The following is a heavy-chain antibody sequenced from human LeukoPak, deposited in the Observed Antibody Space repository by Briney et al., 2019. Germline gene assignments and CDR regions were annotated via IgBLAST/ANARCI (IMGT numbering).Heavy chain of an antibody. CDR1: GYTFTSYY. Sequence: ASVKVSCKASGYTFTSYYMHWVRQAPGQGLEWMGIINPSGGSTSYAQKFQGRVTMTRDMSTSTVYMELSSLRSEDTAVYYCAREGRSSSFLSYYYYMDVWGKGTTVTVSS. J-gene: IGHJ6*03. CDR2: INPSGGST. D-gene: IGHD6-13*01. CDR3: AREGRSSSFLSYYYYMDV. V-gene: IGHV1-46*01.